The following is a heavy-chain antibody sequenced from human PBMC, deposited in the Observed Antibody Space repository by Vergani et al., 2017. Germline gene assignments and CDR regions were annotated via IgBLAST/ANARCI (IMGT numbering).Heavy chain of an antibody. CDR3: ARHGTIFGAYNWFDP. Sequence: QVQLQESGPGLVKPSQTLSLTCTVSGGSISSYYWSWIRQPPGKGLEWIGYIYYSGSTNYNPSLKSRVTISVDTSKNQFSLKLSSVTAADTAVYYCARHGTIFGAYNWFDPWGQGTLVTVSS. CDR1: GGSISSYY. CDR2: IYYSGST. V-gene: IGHV4-59*01. D-gene: IGHD3-3*01. J-gene: IGHJ5*02.